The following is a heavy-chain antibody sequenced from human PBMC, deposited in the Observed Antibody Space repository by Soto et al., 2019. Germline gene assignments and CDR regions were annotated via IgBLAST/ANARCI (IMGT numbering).Heavy chain of an antibody. CDR3: ARGRGLPAYYYYGMDA. CDR1: GYSFTGYY. J-gene: IGHJ6*02. CDR2: INPNSGGT. Sequence: GASVKLSCKASGYSFTGYYMHWVRQAPGQGLEWMGWINPNSGGTNYAQKFQGRVTMTRDTSISTAYMELSRLRSDDTAVYYCARGRGLPAYYYYGMDAWGQGTTVTAS. V-gene: IGHV1-2*02. D-gene: IGHD1-26*01.